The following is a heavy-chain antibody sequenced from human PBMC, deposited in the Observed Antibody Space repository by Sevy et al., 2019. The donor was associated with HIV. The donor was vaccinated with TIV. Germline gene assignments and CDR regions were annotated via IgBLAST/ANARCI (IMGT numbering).Heavy chain of an antibody. J-gene: IGHJ4*02. CDR2: TSGSSSYI. D-gene: IGHD2-21*02. CDR1: GFTFNLYS. V-gene: IGHV3-21*01. Sequence: GGSLRLSCAASGFTFNLYSMNWVRQAPGKGLEWVSCTSGSSSYIFYADSVKGRFTFSRDNAKNSLYLQMNSLRVEDTAVYYCARGRGDPRADFFDYWGQGTLVTVSS. CDR3: ARGRGDPRADFFDY.